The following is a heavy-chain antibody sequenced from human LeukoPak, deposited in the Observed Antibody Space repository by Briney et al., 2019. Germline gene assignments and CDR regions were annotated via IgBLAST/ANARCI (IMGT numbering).Heavy chain of an antibody. CDR2: IKFDGSEK. CDR1: GFIFSNYW. D-gene: IGHD2-21*01. V-gene: IGHV3-7*01. J-gene: IGHJ4*02. CDR3: ARDHTDPGLFFDS. Sequence: GGSLRLSCAASGFIFSNYWMTWVRQAPGKGQEWAASIKFDGSEKYYVDSVKGRFTISRDNAKNSLYLQMNSLRAEDTALYYCARDHTDPGLFFDSWGQGTLVTVSS.